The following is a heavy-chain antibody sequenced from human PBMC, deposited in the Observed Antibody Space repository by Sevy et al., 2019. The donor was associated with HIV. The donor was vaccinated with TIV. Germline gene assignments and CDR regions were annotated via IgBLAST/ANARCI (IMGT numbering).Heavy chain of an antibody. Sequence: GGSLRLSCAASGFTFSDYYMSWIRQAPGKGLEWVSYISSSSSYTNYADSVKGRFTISRDNAKNSLYRQMNGLRAEDTAVYYCARDHTSKNLIAAAGTVAYWGQGTLVTVSS. J-gene: IGHJ4*02. CDR3: ARDHTSKNLIAAAGTVAY. V-gene: IGHV3-11*06. CDR2: ISSSSSYT. CDR1: GFTFSDYY. D-gene: IGHD6-13*01.